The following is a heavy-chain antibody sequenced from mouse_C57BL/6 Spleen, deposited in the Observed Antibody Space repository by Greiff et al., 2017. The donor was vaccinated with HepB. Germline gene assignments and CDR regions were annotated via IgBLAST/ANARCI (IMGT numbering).Heavy chain of an antibody. D-gene: IGHD3-1*01. CDR2: ISSGGSYT. J-gene: IGHJ2*01. CDR3: AGACFDY. V-gene: IGHV5-6*01. Sequence: DVQLVESGGDLVKPGGSLKLSCAASGFTFSSYGMSWVRQTPDKRLEWVATISSGGSYTYYPDSVKGRFTISRDNAKNTLYLQMSSLKSEDTAMYYCAGACFDYWGQGTTLTVSS. CDR1: GFTFSSYG.